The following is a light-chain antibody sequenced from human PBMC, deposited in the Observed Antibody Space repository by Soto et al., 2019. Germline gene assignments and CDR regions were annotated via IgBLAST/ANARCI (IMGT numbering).Light chain of an antibody. Sequence: QSVLTQPPSASAIPGQRVTISCSGSSSNIGGNTVNWYQQLPGTAPKLLIYSNNQRPSGVPDRFSGSKSGTSASLAISGLQSEDEADYYGAPWDDNLNFGVFGGGSKVPVL. J-gene: IGLJ2*01. CDR2: SNN. V-gene: IGLV1-44*01. CDR1: SSNIGGNT. CDR3: APWDDNLNFGV.